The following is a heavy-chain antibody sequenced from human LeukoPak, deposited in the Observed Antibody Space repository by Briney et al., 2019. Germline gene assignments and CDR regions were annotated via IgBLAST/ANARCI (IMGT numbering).Heavy chain of an antibody. CDR3: ARGLGQQGEYYFDY. CDR1: GYTFTHYI. Sequence: ASVKVSCKASGYTFTHYIINWVRQAPGQGLEWMGKISAYNNYTTYAQKLQGRVTMTTDTSTSTAYMELRSLRSDDTAVYYCARGLGQQGEYYFDYWGQGTLVTVSS. D-gene: IGHD6-13*01. CDR2: ISAYNNYT. J-gene: IGHJ4*02. V-gene: IGHV1-18*01.